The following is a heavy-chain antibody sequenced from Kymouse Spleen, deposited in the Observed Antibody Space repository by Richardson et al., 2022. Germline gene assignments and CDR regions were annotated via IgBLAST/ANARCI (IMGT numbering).Heavy chain of an antibody. CDR3: ARGRGGDCYFFDY. D-gene: IGHD2-21*02. V-gene: IGHV4-34*01. Sequence: QVQLQQWGAGLLKPSETLSLTCAVYGGSFSGYYWSWIRQPPGKGLEWIGEINHSGSTNYNPSLKSRVTISVDTSKNQFSLKLSSVTAADTAVYYCARGRGGDCYFFDYWGQGTLVTVSS. CDR1: GGSFSGYY. CDR2: INHSGST. J-gene: IGHJ4*02.